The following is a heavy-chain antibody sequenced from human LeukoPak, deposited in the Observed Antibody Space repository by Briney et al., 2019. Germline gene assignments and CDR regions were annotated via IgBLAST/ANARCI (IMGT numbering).Heavy chain of an antibody. D-gene: IGHD6-6*01. J-gene: IGHJ4*02. CDR2: ISGSGGST. V-gene: IGHV3-23*01. CDR3: ARDWGTARVH. CDR1: GFTFSSYG. Sequence: GGTLRLSCAASGFTFSSYGMSWVRQAPGKGLEWVSAISGSGGSTYYADSVKGRCTISRDNSKNTLYLQMNSLRAEDTAVYYCARDWGTARVHWGQGTLVTVSS.